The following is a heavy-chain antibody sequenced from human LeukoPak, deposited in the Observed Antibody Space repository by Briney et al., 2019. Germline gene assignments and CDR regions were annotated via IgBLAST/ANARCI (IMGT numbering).Heavy chain of an antibody. CDR3: ARSTSYHFDS. V-gene: IGHV3-53*01. J-gene: IGHJ4*02. CDR2: IYAGGAA. D-gene: IGHD2-2*01. CDR1: GFTVSTNY. Sequence: PGGSLRLSCAASGFTVSTNYLSWGRQAPGKGLEWVSVIYAGGAAYYADYVKGRFTISRDTSNNTLILQMHSLGVEDTAVYYCARSTSYHFDSWGQGNLVTVSS.